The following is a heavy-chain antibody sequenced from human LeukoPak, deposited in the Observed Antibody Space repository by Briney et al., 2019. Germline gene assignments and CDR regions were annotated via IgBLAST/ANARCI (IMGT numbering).Heavy chain of an antibody. V-gene: IGHV4-34*01. J-gene: IGHJ4*02. Sequence: SETLSLTCAVYGGSFSGYYWSWIRQPPGKGLEWIGEINHSGSTNYNPSLKSRVTISVDTSKNQSSLKLSSVTAADTAVYYCARQRGGYDYWGKGTLVTVPS. CDR3: ARQRGGYDY. CDR2: INHSGST. D-gene: IGHD3-16*01. CDR1: GGSFSGYY.